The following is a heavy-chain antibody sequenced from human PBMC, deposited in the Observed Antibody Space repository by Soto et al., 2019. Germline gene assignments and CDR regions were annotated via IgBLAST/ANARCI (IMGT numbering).Heavy chain of an antibody. J-gene: IGHJ4*02. CDR2: ISTYNGNT. D-gene: IGHD2-2*01. CDR1: GYNFNTYY. V-gene: IGHV1-18*01. CDR3: ARDTSNYFDF. Sequence: ASVKVSCKTSGYNFNTYYISWLRQAPGQGLEWIGWISTYNGNTNYVPKFQGRITMTTDTSTSTAYMELRSLRSDDTALYFCARDTSNYFDFWGQGTPVTVSS.